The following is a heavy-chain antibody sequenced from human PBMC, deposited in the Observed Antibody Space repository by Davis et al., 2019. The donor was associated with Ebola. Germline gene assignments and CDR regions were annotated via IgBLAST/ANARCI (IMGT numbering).Heavy chain of an antibody. D-gene: IGHD4-23*01. CDR1: GGSISSPNW. CDR3: ARGGYKDNSVLFFDY. CDR2: VYHSGST. Sequence: MPSETLSLTCSISGGSISSPNWWSWVRQSPGKGLEWIGEVYHSGSTKYNPSLESRVTISVDKSKNQFSLELGSVTAADSAVYYCARGGYKDNSVLFFDYWGQGTLVTVSS. V-gene: IGHV4-4*02. J-gene: IGHJ4*02.